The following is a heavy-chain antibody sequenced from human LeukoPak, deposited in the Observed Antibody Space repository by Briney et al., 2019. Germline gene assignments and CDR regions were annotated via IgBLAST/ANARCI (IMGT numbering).Heavy chain of an antibody. CDR1: GFTFSSYN. D-gene: IGHD6-19*01. V-gene: IGHV3-48*02. Sequence: GGSLRLSCAASGFTFSSYNTNWVRQAPGKGLEWLSYISSSGSTIYYADSVKGRFTMSRDNAKNSLSLQMSSLRDEDTAVYYCSRVDLSSAADYWGQGTLVTVSS. CDR3: SRVDLSSAADY. CDR2: ISSSGSTI. J-gene: IGHJ4*02.